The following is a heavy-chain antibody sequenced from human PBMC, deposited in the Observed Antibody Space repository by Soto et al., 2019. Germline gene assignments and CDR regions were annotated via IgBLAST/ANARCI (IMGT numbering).Heavy chain of an antibody. CDR3: AKDQLGSGDSGVDY. D-gene: IGHD3-10*01. J-gene: IGHJ4*02. Sequence: GGSLRLSCAASGFTFSSYAMSWVRQAPGKGLEWVSGISGSGGNTNYADSVKGRFTISRDNSKNTVYLLMNSLRAEDTAVYYCAKDQLGSGDSGVDYWGQGTLVTVSS. CDR2: ISGSGGNT. V-gene: IGHV3-23*01. CDR1: GFTFSSYA.